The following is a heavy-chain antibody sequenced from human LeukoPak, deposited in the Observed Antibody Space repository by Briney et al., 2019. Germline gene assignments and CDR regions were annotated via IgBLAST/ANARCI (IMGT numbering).Heavy chain of an antibody. D-gene: IGHD4-23*01. CDR2: IYYSGST. V-gene: IGHV4-59*01. J-gene: IGHJ4*02. CDR3: ARDRYGGNSPFDY. Sequence: PSETLSLTCTVSGGSISSYYWSWIRQPPGKGLEWIGYIYYSGSTNYNPSLKSRVTISVDTSKNQFSLKLSSVTAADPAVYYCARDRYGGNSPFDYWGQGTLVTVSS. CDR1: GGSISSYY.